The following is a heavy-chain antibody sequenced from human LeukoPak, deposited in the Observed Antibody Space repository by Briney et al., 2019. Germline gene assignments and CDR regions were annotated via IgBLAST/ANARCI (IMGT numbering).Heavy chain of an antibody. V-gene: IGHV3-30*18. J-gene: IGHJ4*02. CDR1: GFTFSSYG. D-gene: IGHD3-22*01. Sequence: GGSLRLPCAASGFTFSSYGMHWVRQAPGKGLEWVAVISYDGSNKYYADSVKGRFTISRDNSKNTLYLQMNSLRAEDTAVYYCAKDLSPKYYYYDSSDQNTSIGDHFDYWGQGTLVTVSS. CDR3: AKDLSPKYYYYDSSDQNTSIGDHFDY. CDR2: ISYDGSNK.